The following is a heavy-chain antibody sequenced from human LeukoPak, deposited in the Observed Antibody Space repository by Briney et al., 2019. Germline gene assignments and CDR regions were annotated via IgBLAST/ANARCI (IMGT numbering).Heavy chain of an antibody. D-gene: IGHD2-2*01. CDR2: ISGSGGST. CDR1: GFTFSSYA. J-gene: IGHJ3*02. CDR3: ASRSTSFTRGAFDI. V-gene: IGHV3-23*01. Sequence: PGGSLRLSYAASGFTFSSYAMSWVRQAPGKGLEWVSAISGSGGSTYYADSVKGRFTISRDNSKDTLYLQMNSLRAEDTAVYYCASRSTSFTRGAFDIWGQGTMVTVSS.